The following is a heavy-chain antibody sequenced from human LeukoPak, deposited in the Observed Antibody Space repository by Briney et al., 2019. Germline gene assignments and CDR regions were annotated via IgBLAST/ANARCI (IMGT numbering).Heavy chain of an antibody. J-gene: IGHJ4*02. CDR1: GGTFSNYG. V-gene: IGHV1-69*06. Sequence: SVTVSCQAFGGTFSNYGFTWVRQAPGHALECMGAIVAAFGTTNYAEKFQASVTITADTSTSTVYMQLSSLRSEDTAVYYCARVGGPMVRGVFDSWGQGTLLTVSS. D-gene: IGHD3-10*01. CDR2: IVAAFGTT. CDR3: ARVGGPMVRGVFDS.